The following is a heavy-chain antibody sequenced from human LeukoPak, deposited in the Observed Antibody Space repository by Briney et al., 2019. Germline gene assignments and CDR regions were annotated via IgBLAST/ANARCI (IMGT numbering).Heavy chain of an antibody. Sequence: KPGGSLRLSCAASGFTFSSSAMNWVRQAPGKGLEWVSSINNVGSHIYYAGSVRGRFTISRDSSKNTLYLQMNSLRAEDTAVYYCAKSSSFSRGFLPTVTTDLEYNWFDPWGQGTLVTVSS. D-gene: IGHD4-11*01. J-gene: IGHJ5*02. CDR2: INNVGSHI. V-gene: IGHV3-21*01. CDR1: GFTFSSSA. CDR3: AKSSSFSRGFLPTVTTDLEYNWFDP.